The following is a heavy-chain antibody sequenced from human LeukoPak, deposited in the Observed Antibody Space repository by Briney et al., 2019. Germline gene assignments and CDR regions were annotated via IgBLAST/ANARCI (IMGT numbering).Heavy chain of an antibody. D-gene: IGHD6-19*01. Sequence: GKSLRLSCAASGFTFSNYGMHWVRQTPGKGLEWVALISFGGSIEYYADSVKGRFTISRDNSKNTLFLQMTSLRPEDTAIFYCAKDSDIAVAGSDDALDVWGQGTMVTVSS. CDR3: AKDSDIAVAGSDDALDV. CDR1: GFTFSNYG. CDR2: ISFGGSIE. J-gene: IGHJ3*01. V-gene: IGHV3-30*18.